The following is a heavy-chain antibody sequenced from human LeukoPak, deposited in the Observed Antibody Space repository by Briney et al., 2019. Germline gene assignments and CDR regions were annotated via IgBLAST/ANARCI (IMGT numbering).Heavy chain of an antibody. CDR2: IKQDGSEK. CDR1: GFTFSSYW. V-gene: IGHV3-7*01. Sequence: GGSLRLSCAASGFTFSSYWISWVRQAPGKGLEWVANIKQDGSEKYYVDSVKGRFTISRDNAKNSLYLQMNSLRAEGTAVYYCATAQLYYYDSSGPPNWYFDLWGRGTLVTVSS. CDR3: ATAQLYYYDSSGPPNWYFDL. D-gene: IGHD3-22*01. J-gene: IGHJ2*01.